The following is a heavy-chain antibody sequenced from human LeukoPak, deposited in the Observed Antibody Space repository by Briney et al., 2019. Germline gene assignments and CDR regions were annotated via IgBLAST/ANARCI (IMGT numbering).Heavy chain of an antibody. CDR2: IIPIFGTA. D-gene: IGHD1-7*01. V-gene: IGHV1-69*01. CDR1: GGTFSSYA. J-gene: IGHJ5*02. Sequence: ASVKVSCKASGGTFSSYAISWVRQAPGQGLEWMGGIIPIFGTANYAQEFQGRVTITADESTSTAYMELSSLRSEDTAVYYCARGLELSRSWFDPWGQGTLVTVSS. CDR3: ARGLELSRSWFDP.